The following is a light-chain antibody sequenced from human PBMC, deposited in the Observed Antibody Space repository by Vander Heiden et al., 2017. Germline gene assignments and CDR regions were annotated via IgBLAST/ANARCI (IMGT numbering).Light chain of an antibody. CDR3: QQSDSTPIT. Sequence: DIQMTQSPSSLSASVGDRVTITCRASQSISSYLNWYQQKPGKAPKLLIYAASSLQSGVPSRFSGRGSGTDFTLTMIRLQPEDFATYYCQQSDSTPITFGQWTRLEIK. J-gene: IGKJ5*01. V-gene: IGKV1-39*01. CDR1: QSISSY. CDR2: AAS.